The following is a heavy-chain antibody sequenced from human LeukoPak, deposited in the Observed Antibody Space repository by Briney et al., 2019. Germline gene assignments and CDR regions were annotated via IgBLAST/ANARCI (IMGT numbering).Heavy chain of an antibody. J-gene: IGHJ4*02. CDR3: VRAGSGSSLNIFDY. CDR2: IYYSGST. V-gene: IGHV4-39*01. Sequence: SETLSLTCTVSGGSISSSSYYWGWIRQPPGTGLEWIGSIYYSGSTYYNPSLKSRVTISVDTSKNQFSLKLSSVTAADTAVYYCVRAGSGSSLNIFDYWGQGTLVTVSS. CDR1: GGSISSSSYY. D-gene: IGHD3-10*01.